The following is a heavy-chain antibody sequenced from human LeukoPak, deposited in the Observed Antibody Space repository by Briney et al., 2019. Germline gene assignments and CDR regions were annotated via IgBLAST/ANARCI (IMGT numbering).Heavy chain of an antibody. J-gene: IGHJ6*02. V-gene: IGHV1-24*01. CDR2: FDPEDGET. CDR3: ARGHWVYGMDV. CDR1: GYTFTAYY. Sequence: ASVKVSCKASGYTFTAYYMHWVRQAPGKGLEWMGGFDPEDGETIYAQKFQGRVTMTEDTSTDTAYMELSSLRSEDTAVYYCARGHWVYGMDVWGQGTTVTVSS. D-gene: IGHD7-27*01.